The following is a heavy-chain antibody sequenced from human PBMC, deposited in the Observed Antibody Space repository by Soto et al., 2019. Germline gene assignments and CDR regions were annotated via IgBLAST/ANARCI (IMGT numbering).Heavy chain of an antibody. CDR1: GDSISSDYYH. J-gene: IGHJ6*02. CDR3: AREDDGGDSLDV. V-gene: IGHV4-30-4*08. D-gene: IGHD2-21*02. Sequence: QAQLQQSGPGLVKPSQTLSLTCTVSGDSISSDYYHWTWIRQSPGKGLEWIGYIHHSGSILYNPSLKSRVTISVDTSKNQFSLHLTSVTAADTAVYFCAREDDGGDSLDVWGQGTTVTVSS. CDR2: IHHSGSI.